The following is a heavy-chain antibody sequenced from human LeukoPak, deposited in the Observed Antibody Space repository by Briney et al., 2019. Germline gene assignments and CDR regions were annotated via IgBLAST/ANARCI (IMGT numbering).Heavy chain of an antibody. D-gene: IGHD3-10*01. CDR1: GGSISSYY. CDR2: IDYSGST. J-gene: IGHJ4*02. Sequence: PETLSLTCTVSGGSISSYYWSWIRQPPGKGLEWIGYIDYSGSTNYNPSLKSRVAISVDTSKSQFSLKLSSVTAADTAVYYCARDRAYGSGKYYFDYWGQGTLVTVSS. V-gene: IGHV4-59*01. CDR3: ARDRAYGSGKYYFDY.